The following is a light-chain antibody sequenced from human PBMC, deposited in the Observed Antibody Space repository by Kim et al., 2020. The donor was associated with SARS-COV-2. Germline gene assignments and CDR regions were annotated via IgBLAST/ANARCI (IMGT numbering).Light chain of an antibody. CDR3: QVWDSSSDLVV. Sequence: APGKTARITCGVNNIGSKSVHWYQQKPGQAPVLVIYYDSDRPSGIPERFSGSNSGNTATLTISRVEAGDEADYYCQVWDSSSDLVVFGGGTQLTVL. CDR2: YDS. J-gene: IGLJ2*01. V-gene: IGLV3-21*04. CDR1: NIGSKS.